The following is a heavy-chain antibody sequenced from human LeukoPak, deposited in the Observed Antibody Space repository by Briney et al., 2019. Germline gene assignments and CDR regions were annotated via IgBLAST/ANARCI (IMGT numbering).Heavy chain of an antibody. CDR2: ISAYNGNT. V-gene: IGHV1-18*01. CDR3: ARELYDFWSGYYKRGIFDY. J-gene: IGHJ4*02. CDR1: GYTFTSYG. D-gene: IGHD3-3*01. Sequence: GASVKVSCKASGYTFTSYGISWVRQAPGQGLEWMGWISAYNGNTNYAQKLQGRVTMTTDTSTSTAYMELRSLRSDDTAVYYCARELYDFWSGYYKRGIFDYWGQGTLVTVSS.